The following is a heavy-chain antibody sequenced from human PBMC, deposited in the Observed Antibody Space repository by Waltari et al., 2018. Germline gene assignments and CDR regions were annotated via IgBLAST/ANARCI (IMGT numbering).Heavy chain of an antibody. D-gene: IGHD4-17*01. Sequence: QVQLVQSGAEVKKPGASVKVSCKASGYTFTGYYMHWVRQAPGQGLEWMGWINPNSGGTNYAQKFQGRVTMTRDTSISTAYMELSSLRSDDTAVYYCARDRNGHDCGDYTPFDYWGQGTLVTVSS. V-gene: IGHV1-2*02. CDR1: GYTFTGYY. CDR3: ARDRNGHDCGDYTPFDY. J-gene: IGHJ4*02. CDR2: INPNSGGT.